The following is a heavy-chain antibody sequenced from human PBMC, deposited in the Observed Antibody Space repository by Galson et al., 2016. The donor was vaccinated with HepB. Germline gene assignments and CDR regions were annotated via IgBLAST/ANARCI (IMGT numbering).Heavy chain of an antibody. CDR2: DSMDGRRK. Sequence: EWVAADSMDGRRKFYADSVKGRFTISRDNSNNMLFLQMSSLTEDDTAVYYCARRHEYCPPVGCSVDYWGQGTLVSVSS. CDR3: ARRHEYCPPVGCSVDY. D-gene: IGHD2/OR15-2a*01. V-gene: IGHV3-30*03. J-gene: IGHJ4*02.